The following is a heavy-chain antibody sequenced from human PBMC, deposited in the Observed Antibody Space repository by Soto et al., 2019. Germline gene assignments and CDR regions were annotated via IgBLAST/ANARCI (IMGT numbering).Heavy chain of an antibody. J-gene: IGHJ4*02. V-gene: IGHV1-18*01. CDR2: ISPHNGNT. CDR3: ARDGGYGGPY. D-gene: IGHD4-17*01. Sequence: ASVKVSCKASGGTFSSYTISWVRQAPGQGLEWMGRISPHNGNTNYAQKLQGRVTMTTDKSTSTAYMELRSLRSDDTAVYYCARDGGYGGPYWGQGTLVTVSS. CDR1: GGTFSSYT.